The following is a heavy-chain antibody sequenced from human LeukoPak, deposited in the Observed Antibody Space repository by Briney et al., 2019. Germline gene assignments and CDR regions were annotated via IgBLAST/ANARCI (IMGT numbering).Heavy chain of an antibody. CDR3: AKSTSEDYLNDAFDI. CDR2: ISGSGGTT. Sequence: PGGSLRLSCAASGFTLNNYVMSWVRQAPGKGLEWVSGISGSGGTTYYADSVRGRFTISRDNSKNTLYLQMNSLRAGDTAVFYCAKSTSEDYLNDAFDIWGQGTMVTVSS. J-gene: IGHJ3*02. CDR1: GFTLNNYV. V-gene: IGHV3-23*01. D-gene: IGHD4-11*01.